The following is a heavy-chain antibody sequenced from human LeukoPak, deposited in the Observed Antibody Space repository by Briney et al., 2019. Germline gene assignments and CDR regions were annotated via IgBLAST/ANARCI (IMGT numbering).Heavy chain of an antibody. J-gene: IGHJ3*02. CDR2: ISSGRRHI. V-gene: IGHV3-21*01. CDR1: GFTFSTYN. CDR3: ARDDGGALDVFVS. Sequence: PGGSLTLSCAPSGFTFSTYNMNWLRQAPGKGLEWVSCISSGRRHIFYADSVKGRFTISRDNAKNSLDLQMNSMRVEDRAVYYSARDDGGALDVFVSWGEGTLVSASS. D-gene: IGHD4-23*01.